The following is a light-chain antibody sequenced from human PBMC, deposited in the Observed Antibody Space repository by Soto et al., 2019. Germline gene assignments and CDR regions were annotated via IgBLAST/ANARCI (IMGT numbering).Light chain of an antibody. V-gene: IGLV2-8*01. CDR3: ISYAGSNTFV. CDR2: EVN. Sequence: QSVPTQPPSASGSPGQSVTISCTGTTSAVGGYKYVSWHQHRPGRAPRLILYEVNKRPAGVPDRFSGSKSGNTASLTVSGLQADDEADYYCISYAGSNTFVFGTGTQLTVL. J-gene: IGLJ1*01. CDR1: TSAVGGYKY.